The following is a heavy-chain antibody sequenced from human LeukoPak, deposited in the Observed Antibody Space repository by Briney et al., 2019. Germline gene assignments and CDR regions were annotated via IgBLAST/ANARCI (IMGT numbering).Heavy chain of an antibody. J-gene: IGHJ4*02. V-gene: IGHV3-48*04. Sequence: PGGSLRLSCAASGFTFSTYSMNWVRQAPGKGLEWVSYISSSSSTIYYADSVKGRFTISRDNAKNSLYLQMNSLRAEDTAVYYCARGFPFWDNSGWGLDYWGQGTLVTVSS. CDR2: ISSSSSTI. CDR3: ARGFPFWDNSGWGLDY. D-gene: IGHD6-19*01. CDR1: GFTFSTYS.